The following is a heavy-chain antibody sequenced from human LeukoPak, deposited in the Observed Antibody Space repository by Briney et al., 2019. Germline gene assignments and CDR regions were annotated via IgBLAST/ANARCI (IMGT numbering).Heavy chain of an antibody. CDR3: ARGDPSYYGSSAGFDY. V-gene: IGHV3-33*01. D-gene: IGHD3-22*01. CDR2: IWYDGSNK. Sequence: GGSLRLSCAASEFTFSTYGMHWVRQAPGKGLEWVAVIWYDGSNKYYADSVKGRFTISRDNTKNTLSLQMNSLRAEDTAVYYCARGDPSYYGSSAGFDYWGRGTLVTVSS. J-gene: IGHJ4*02. CDR1: EFTFSTYG.